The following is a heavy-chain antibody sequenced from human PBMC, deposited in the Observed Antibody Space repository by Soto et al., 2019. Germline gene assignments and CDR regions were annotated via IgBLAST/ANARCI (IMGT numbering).Heavy chain of an antibody. CDR1: GFTFSSYG. D-gene: IGHD3-22*01. V-gene: IGHV3-30*18. J-gene: IGHJ3*02. Sequence: QVQLVESGGGVVQPGRSLRLSCAASGFTFSSYGMHWVRQAPGKGLEWVAVISYDGSNKYYADSVKGRFTISRDNSKNTLYLQMNSLRAEDTAVYYCAKGGYYDSSGYRRAFDIWGQGTMVTVSS. CDR3: AKGGYYDSSGYRRAFDI. CDR2: ISYDGSNK.